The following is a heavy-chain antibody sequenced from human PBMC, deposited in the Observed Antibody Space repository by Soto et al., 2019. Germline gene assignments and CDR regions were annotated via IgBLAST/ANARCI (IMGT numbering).Heavy chain of an antibody. J-gene: IGHJ4*02. CDR3: ARIAVAGTYFDY. CDR2: IYHSGST. CDR1: SGSIISSNW. V-gene: IGHV4-4*02. D-gene: IGHD6-19*01. Sequence: PSETLSLTCAVSSGSIISSNWWSWVRQPPGKGLEWIGEIYHSGSTNYNPSLKSRVTISVDKSKNQFSLKLSSVTAADTAVYYCARIAVAGTYFDYWGQGTLVTVSS.